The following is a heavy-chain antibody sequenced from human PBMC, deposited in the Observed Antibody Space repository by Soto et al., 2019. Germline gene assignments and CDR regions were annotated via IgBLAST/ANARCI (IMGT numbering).Heavy chain of an antibody. CDR1: GGTFSSYT. CDR3: AKEGLLNHGMDV. D-gene: IGHD2-21*02. CDR2: IIPILGIA. J-gene: IGHJ6*02. Sequence: QVQLVQSGAEVKKPGSSVKVSCKASGGTFSSYTISWVRQAPGQGLEWMGRIIPILGIANYAQKFQGRVTITADKCTSTAYMELSSLRSEDTAVYYCAKEGLLNHGMDVWGQGTTVTVSS. V-gene: IGHV1-69*08.